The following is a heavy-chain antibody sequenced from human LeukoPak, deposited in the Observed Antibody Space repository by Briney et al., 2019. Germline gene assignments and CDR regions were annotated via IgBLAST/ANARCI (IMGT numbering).Heavy chain of an antibody. CDR2: IRSETDGGTT. CDR1: GFTFSTAW. CDR3: TTAAFH. J-gene: IGHJ1*01. V-gene: IGHV3-15*01. D-gene: IGHD6-25*01. Sequence: GGSLRLSCTASGFTFSTAWMNWVRQAPGEGLEWVGHIRSETDGGTTDYAAPVKGRFTISRDDSKNTLYLQMNSLKTQDTAVYYCTTAAFHWGQGTLVTVSS.